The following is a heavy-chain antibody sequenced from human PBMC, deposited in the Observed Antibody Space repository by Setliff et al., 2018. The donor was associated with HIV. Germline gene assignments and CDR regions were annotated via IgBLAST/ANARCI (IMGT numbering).Heavy chain of an antibody. J-gene: IGHJ4*02. CDR3: ARVYSRSWFFFDH. V-gene: IGHV4-61*02. CDR2: ISASGST. CDR1: GGSISTGVYY. Sequence: SETLSLTCTVSGGSISTGVYYWSWVRQPADKALEWIGRISASGSTNYNPSLESRVTLSIDTSNNQFSLKLTSVTAADTAVYYCARVYSRSWFFFDHWGQGILVTVSS. D-gene: IGHD6-13*01.